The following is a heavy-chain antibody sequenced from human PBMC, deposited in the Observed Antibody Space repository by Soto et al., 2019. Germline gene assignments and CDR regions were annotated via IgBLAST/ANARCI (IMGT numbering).Heavy chain of an antibody. J-gene: IGHJ4*02. CDR3: AKGHYYDNVGNWVANQAFDS. D-gene: IGHD3-22*01. V-gene: IGHV3-23*01. CDR2: ISGGGTGT. CDR1: GFSFNNYA. Sequence: PGGSLRLSCAVTGFSFNNYAMNWVRQAPGKGLEWVSSISGGGTGTYSADAVKGRFTISSDKSRNTVYLQMSGLRADDTAVYYCAKGHYYDNVGNWVANQAFDSWGQGSLVTVSS.